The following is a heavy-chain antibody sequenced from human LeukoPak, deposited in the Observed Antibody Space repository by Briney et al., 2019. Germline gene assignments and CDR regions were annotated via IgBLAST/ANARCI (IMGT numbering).Heavy chain of an antibody. CDR3: ARPGIAAAGGGYFDY. J-gene: IGHJ4*02. V-gene: IGHV4-39*01. Sequence: SETLSLTCTVSGGSISSSSYYWGWIRQPPGKGLEWIGSIYYSGSTYYNPSLKSRVTISVDTSKNQFSPKLSSVTAADTAVYYCARPGIAAAGGGYFDYWGQRTLVTVSS. CDR2: IYYSGST. CDR1: GGSISSSSYY. D-gene: IGHD6-13*01.